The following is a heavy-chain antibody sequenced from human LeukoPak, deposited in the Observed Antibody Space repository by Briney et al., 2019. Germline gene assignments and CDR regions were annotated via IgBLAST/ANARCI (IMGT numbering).Heavy chain of an antibody. CDR2: IWYDGSNK. CDR3: ARDGVHYYGSGSYYNFGDY. CDR1: GFTFSSYG. D-gene: IGHD3-10*01. J-gene: IGHJ4*02. Sequence: GGSLRLSCAASGFTFSSYGMHWVRQAPGKGLEWVAVIWYDGSNKYYADSVKGRFTISRDNSKNTLYLQMNSLRAEDTAVYYCARDGVHYYGSGSYYNFGDYWGQGTLVTVSS. V-gene: IGHV3-33*01.